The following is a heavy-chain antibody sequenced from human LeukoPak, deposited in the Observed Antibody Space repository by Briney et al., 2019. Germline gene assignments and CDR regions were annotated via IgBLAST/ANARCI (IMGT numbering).Heavy chain of an antibody. J-gene: IGHJ4*02. V-gene: IGHV1-46*01. CDR3: ARSGVGYDMDY. CDR1: GYTFTSYY. Sequence: ASVKVSCTASGYTFTSYYMHWVRQAPGQGLEWMGIINPSGGSTSYAQKFQGRVTMTRDTSTSTVYMELSSLRSEDTAVYYCARSGVGYDMDYWGQGTLVTVSS. D-gene: IGHD3-3*01. CDR2: INPSGGST.